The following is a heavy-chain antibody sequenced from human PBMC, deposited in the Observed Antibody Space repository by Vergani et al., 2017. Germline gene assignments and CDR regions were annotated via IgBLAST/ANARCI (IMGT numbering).Heavy chain of an antibody. V-gene: IGHV3-21*01. J-gene: IGHJ6*02. CDR3: AGDLLLLDAYYYGMDV. CDR2: ISSSSSYI. CDR1: GFTFSSYS. D-gene: IGHD2-15*01. Sequence: EVQLVESGGGLVKPGGSLRLSCAASGFTFSSYSMNWVRQAPGKGLEWVSSISSSSSYIYYADSVKGRFTISRDNAKNSLYLQMNSLRAEDTAVYYCAGDLLLLDAYYYGMDVWGQGTTVTVSS.